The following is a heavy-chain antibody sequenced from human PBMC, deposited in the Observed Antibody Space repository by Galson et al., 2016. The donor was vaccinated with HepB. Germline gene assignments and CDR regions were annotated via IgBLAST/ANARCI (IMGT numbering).Heavy chain of an antibody. CDR1: GGSISDNF. Sequence: SETLSLTCTISGGSISDNFWTWIRQPAGKGLEWIGIIDYRGTAFYNPSLGRPFTMSVDTPRNQFSLSLTFVTAADTAVYYCARQAGAGTPYDYFDYWGQGRLVTVSS. J-gene: IGHJ4*02. CDR3: ARQAGAGTPYDYFDY. CDR2: IDYRGTA. V-gene: IGHV4-59*04. D-gene: IGHD3-10*01.